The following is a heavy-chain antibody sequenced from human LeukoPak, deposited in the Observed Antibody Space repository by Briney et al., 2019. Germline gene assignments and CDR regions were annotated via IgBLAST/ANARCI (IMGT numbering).Heavy chain of an antibody. CDR2: ISSGSSYI. CDR3: ARDCWDYGSGSYCGIDY. D-gene: IGHD3-10*01. J-gene: IGHJ4*02. CDR1: GFTFSSYS. Sequence: GGSLRLSCAASGFTFSSYSMNWVRQAPGKGLGWVSSISSGSSYIYYADSVKGRFTISRDNAKNSLYLQMNSLKAEDTAVYYCARDCWDYGSGSYCGIDYWGPGTLVTVSS. V-gene: IGHV3-21*01.